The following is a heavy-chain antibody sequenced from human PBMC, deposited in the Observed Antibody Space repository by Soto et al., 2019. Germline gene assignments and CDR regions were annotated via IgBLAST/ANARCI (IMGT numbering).Heavy chain of an antibody. CDR3: AIQNPSGLYYFDF. D-gene: IGHD3-10*01. J-gene: IGHJ4*02. CDR1: GYSFSSYW. CDR2: IYPGDSDT. Sequence: PGESLKISCKGSGYSFSSYWIGWVRQMPGKGLEWMGIIYPGDSDTRYSPSFQGQVTISADKSISTAYLQWSSLKASDTAMYYCAIQNPSGLYYFDFWGQGTLVTVSS. V-gene: IGHV5-51*01.